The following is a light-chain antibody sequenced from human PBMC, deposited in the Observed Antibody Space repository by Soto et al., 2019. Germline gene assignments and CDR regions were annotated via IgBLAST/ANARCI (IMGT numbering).Light chain of an antibody. CDR1: SSNIGAGYD. CDR2: GNS. CDR3: QSYDSSLSCWV. V-gene: IGLV1-40*01. J-gene: IGLJ3*02. Sequence: QSVLTQPPSVSGAPGQRVTISCTGSSSNIGAGYDVHWYQQLPGTAPKLLIYGNSNRPSGVPDRFSGSKSGTSASLAITGLQVEDEADYYCQSYDSSLSCWVFGGGTKVTVL.